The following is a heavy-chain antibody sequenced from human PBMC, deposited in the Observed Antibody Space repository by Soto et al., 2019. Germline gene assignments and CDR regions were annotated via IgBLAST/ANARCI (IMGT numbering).Heavy chain of an antibody. J-gene: IGHJ6*02. V-gene: IGHV4-59*01. Sequence: PSETLSLTWTVSCGSISSYYWSWIRQPPGKGLEWIGYIYYSGSTNYNPSLKSRVTISVDTSKNQFSLKLSSVTAADTAVYYCARELALAAAGNGYYYYYGMDVWGQGTTVTVSS. CDR2: IYYSGST. CDR1: CGSISSYY. CDR3: ARELALAAAGNGYYYYYGMDV. D-gene: IGHD6-13*01.